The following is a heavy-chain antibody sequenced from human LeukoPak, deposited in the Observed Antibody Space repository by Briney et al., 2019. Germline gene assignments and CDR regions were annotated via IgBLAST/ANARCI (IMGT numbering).Heavy chain of an antibody. Sequence: SEARSLTCTVSGGSIRGYYWSWIRQPPGKGRDWIGYIYYSGITNYNPSRKSRVTISVDTSNTQFSLKLSSVTAAAPAVYYCARHRLTGGAFDYWGQGTLVTVSS. CDR3: ARHRLTGGAFDY. V-gene: IGHV4-59*08. CDR2: IYYSGIT. J-gene: IGHJ4*02. D-gene: IGHD1-20*01. CDR1: GGSIRGYY.